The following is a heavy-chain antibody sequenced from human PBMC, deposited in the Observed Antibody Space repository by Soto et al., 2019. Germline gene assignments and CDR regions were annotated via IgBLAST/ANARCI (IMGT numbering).Heavy chain of an antibody. J-gene: IGHJ4*02. V-gene: IGHV1-69*01. CDR3: AIPLPKQQLVRGAFDH. CDR1: GGTFRNYA. D-gene: IGHD6-13*01. Sequence: QVQLVQSGAEVKKPGSSGKLSCKTSGGTFRNYALNWVRQAPGQGLEWMGGSIPVFGTANYAQTFQGRFTITADESTSTAYMELSSLRSEDTAVYYCAIPLPKQQLVRGAFDHWGQGTLVTVAS. CDR2: SIPVFGTA.